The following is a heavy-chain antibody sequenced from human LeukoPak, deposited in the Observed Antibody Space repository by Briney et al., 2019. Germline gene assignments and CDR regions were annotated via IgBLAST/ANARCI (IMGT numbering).Heavy chain of an antibody. D-gene: IGHD3-22*01. CDR3: AKDSLSYYYDSSGYYGHLDY. J-gene: IGHJ4*02. V-gene: IGHV3-43D*03. CDR1: GFTLDDYA. Sequence: GGALRLSCAASGFTLDDYAMHWVRQAPGKGLEWVSLISWDGGSTYYADSVKGRFTIPRDNSKNSLYLQMNSLRAEDTALYYCAKDSLSYYYDSSGYYGHLDYWGQGTLVTVSS. CDR2: ISWDGGST.